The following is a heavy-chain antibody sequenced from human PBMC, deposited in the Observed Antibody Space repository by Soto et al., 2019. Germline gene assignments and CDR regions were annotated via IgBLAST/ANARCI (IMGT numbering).Heavy chain of an antibody. J-gene: IGHJ4*02. CDR2: IDPSDSQT. D-gene: IGHD3-22*01. Sequence: GGSLKIYCKGSGCSFAGYWITWVRQKPGKGLEWMGRIDPSDSQTYYSPSFRGHVTISVTKSITTVFLQWSSLRASDTAMYYCARQIYDSDTGPNFQYYFDSWGQGTPVTVSS. CDR1: GCSFAGYW. V-gene: IGHV5-10-1*01. CDR3: ARQIYDSDTGPNFQYYFDS.